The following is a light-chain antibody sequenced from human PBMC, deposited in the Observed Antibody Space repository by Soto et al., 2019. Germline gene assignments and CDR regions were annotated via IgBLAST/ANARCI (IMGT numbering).Light chain of an antibody. CDR2: GAS. V-gene: IGKV3-15*01. J-gene: IGKJ1*01. CDR3: QHYNSYSEA. Sequence: EIVLTQSPGTLSLSPGERATLSCRASRSVSSNLAWYQQKPGQAPRLLIHGASTRATGIPARFSGSGSGTEFTLTISSLQPDDFATYYCQHYNSYSEAFGQGTKVDIK. CDR1: RSVSSN.